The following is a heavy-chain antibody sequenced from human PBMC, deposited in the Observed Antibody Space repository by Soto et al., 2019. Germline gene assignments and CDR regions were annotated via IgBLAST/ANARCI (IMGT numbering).Heavy chain of an antibody. Sequence: SETLSLTCTVSGGSISSGDYYWSWIRQPPGKGLEWIGYIYYSGSTYYNPSLKSRVTISVDTSKNQFSLKLSSVTAADTAVYYCARAGLWFGELLHFDYWGQGTLVTVSS. CDR2: IYYSGST. J-gene: IGHJ4*02. CDR1: GGSISSGDYY. V-gene: IGHV4-30-4*01. CDR3: ARAGLWFGELLHFDY. D-gene: IGHD3-10*01.